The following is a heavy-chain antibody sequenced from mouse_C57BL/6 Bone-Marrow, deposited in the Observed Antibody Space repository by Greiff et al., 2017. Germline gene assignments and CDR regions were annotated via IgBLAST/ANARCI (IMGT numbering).Heavy chain of an antibody. V-gene: IGHV1-81*01. CDR1: GYTFTSYG. Sequence: VQLQQSGAELARPGASVKLSCKASGYTFTSYGISWVKQRTGQGLEWIGEIYPRSGNTYYNEKFKGKATLTADKSSSTAYMELRSLTSEDSAVYFCAKMYDYGDYYAMDYWGEGTSVTGSS. CDR2: IYPRSGNT. CDR3: AKMYDYGDYYAMDY. D-gene: IGHD2-4*01. J-gene: IGHJ4*01.